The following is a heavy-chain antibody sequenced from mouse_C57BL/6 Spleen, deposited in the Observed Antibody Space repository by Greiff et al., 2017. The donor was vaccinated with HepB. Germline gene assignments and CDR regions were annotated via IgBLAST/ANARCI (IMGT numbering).Heavy chain of an antibody. Sequence: EVKLVESEGGLVQPGSSMKLSCTASGFTFSDYYMAWVRQVPEKGLEWVANINYDGSSTYYLDSLKSRFIISRDNAKNILYLQMSSLKSEDTATYYCARREIRGYFDVWGTGTTVTVSS. D-gene: IGHD2-12*01. CDR2: INYDGSST. CDR1: GFTFSDYY. J-gene: IGHJ1*03. CDR3: ARREIRGYFDV. V-gene: IGHV5-16*01.